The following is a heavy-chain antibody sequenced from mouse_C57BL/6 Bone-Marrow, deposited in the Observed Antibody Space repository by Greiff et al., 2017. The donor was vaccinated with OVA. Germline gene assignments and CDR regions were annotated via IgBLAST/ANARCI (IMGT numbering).Heavy chain of an antibody. J-gene: IGHJ3*01. D-gene: IGHD1-1*01. Sequence: QVQLQQPGAELVRPGSSVKLSCKASGYTFTSYWMHWVKQRPIQGLEWIGNIDPSDSETHYNQKFKDKATLTVDKSSSTAYMQLSSLTSEDSAVYYCARSGYYGSSSFAYWGQGTLVTVSA. CDR2: IDPSDSET. V-gene: IGHV1-52*01. CDR3: ARSGYYGSSSFAY. CDR1: GYTFTSYW.